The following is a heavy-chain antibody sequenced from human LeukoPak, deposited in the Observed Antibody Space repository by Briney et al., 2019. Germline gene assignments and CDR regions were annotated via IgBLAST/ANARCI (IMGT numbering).Heavy chain of an antibody. CDR1: GFTFGDYS. J-gene: IGHJ6*04. V-gene: IGHV3-48*01. D-gene: IGHD3-10*02. Sequence: GGSLRLSCLASGFTFGDYSMNWVRQAPGRGLEWISYTWGSSTSIYYADSVRGRFTISRDDAKNLLYLQMNSLRAEDTALYYCAELGITMIGGVWGKGTTVTISS. CDR3: AELGITMIGGV. CDR2: TWGSSTSI.